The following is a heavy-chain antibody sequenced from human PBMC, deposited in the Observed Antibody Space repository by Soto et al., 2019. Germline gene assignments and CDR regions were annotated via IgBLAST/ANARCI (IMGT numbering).Heavy chain of an antibody. CDR1: GYRFTSQW. Sequence: GASLQISCKASGYRFTSQWIGWVRQMPGKGLEWMGIIFPGDSDTRYSPSFEGQVTISADKSISTAYLQWSSLKASDTAMYYCARLADGYPGYWGQGTLVTVSS. CDR2: IFPGDSDT. D-gene: IGHD5-12*01. CDR3: ARLADGYPGY. V-gene: IGHV5-51*01. J-gene: IGHJ4*02.